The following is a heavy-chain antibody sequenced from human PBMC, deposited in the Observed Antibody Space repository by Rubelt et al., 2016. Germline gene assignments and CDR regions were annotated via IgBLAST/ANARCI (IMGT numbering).Heavy chain of an antibody. CDR2: IYYSGST. D-gene: IGHD3-10*01. CDR1: GGSISSYY. V-gene: IGHV4-59*12. Sequence: QAQLQESGPGLVKPSETLSLTCTVSGGSISSYYWSWIRQPPGKGLEWIGYIYYSGSTNYNPSLKSRVTISVDTSKNQFSLKLSSVTAADTAVYYCARWGSGSYYEWFDPWGQGTLVTVSS. CDR3: ARWGSGSYYEWFDP. J-gene: IGHJ5*02.